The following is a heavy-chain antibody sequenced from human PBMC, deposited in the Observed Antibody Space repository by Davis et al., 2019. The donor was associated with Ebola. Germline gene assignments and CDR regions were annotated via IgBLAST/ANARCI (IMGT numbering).Heavy chain of an antibody. CDR2: ISTNGENT. J-gene: IGHJ3*02. CDR1: GFTFSSYA. CDR3: AKDTSNIWFDI. Sequence: GESLKISCSASGFTFSSYAMHWVRQAPGKGLESVSRISTNGENTYYAESVKGRFTISRDNSKDTLYLQMRSLRTEDTAVYYCAKDTSNIWFDIWGQGTNVTVSS. V-gene: IGHV3-64D*06. D-gene: IGHD1-26*01.